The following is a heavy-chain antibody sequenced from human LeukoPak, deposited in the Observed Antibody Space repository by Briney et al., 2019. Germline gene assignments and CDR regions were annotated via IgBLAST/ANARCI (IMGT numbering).Heavy chain of an antibody. CDR3: ATTPKNYYYDSSDYWWFDT. V-gene: IGHV1-69*13. D-gene: IGHD3-22*01. CDR2: IIPIFGTA. CDR1: GGTFSSYA. Sequence: ASAKVSCTASGGTFSSYAISWVRQAPGQGLEWMGGIIPIFGTANYAQKFQGRVTITADESTSTAYMELSSLRSEDTAVYYCATTPKNYYYDSSDYWWFDTWGQGTLVTVSS. J-gene: IGHJ5*02.